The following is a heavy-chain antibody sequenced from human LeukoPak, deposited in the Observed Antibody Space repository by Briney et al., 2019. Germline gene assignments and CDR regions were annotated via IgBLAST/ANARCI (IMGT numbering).Heavy chain of an antibody. J-gene: IGHJ3*02. CDR1: GGSISSYY. D-gene: IGHD4-17*01. CDR3: AGGIYDYGDYGPDAFDI. V-gene: IGHV4-59*01. CDR2: IYYSGST. Sequence: SETLSLTCTVSGGSISSYYWSWIRQPPGKGLEWIRYIYYSGSTNYNPSLKSRVTISVDTSKNQFSLKLSSVTAADTAVYYCAGGIYDYGDYGPDAFDIWGQGTMVTVSS.